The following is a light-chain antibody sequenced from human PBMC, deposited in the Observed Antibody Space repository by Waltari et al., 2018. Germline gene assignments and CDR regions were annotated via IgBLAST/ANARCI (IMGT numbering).Light chain of an antibody. V-gene: IGLV2-18*02. Sequence: QSARTQTPSGYGSPGQSVNTHCTGTSSDIGGLDSVSWYQQPPGTAPNRNISAVNNRPSGVLDRFSGSRSANTASLTISGLQAEDEADYYCSSYTTSSTLIFGGGTKLTVL. J-gene: IGLJ2*01. CDR1: SSDIGGLDS. CDR2: AVN. CDR3: SSYTTSSTLI.